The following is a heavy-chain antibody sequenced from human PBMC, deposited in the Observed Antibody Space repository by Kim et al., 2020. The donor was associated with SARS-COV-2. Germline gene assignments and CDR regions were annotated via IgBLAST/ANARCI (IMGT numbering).Heavy chain of an antibody. CDR1: GGSISSSSYY. D-gene: IGHD5-18*01. CDR3: ARHCGSQLWLRGYYFDY. J-gene: IGHJ4*02. Sequence: SETLSLTCTVSGGSISSSSYYWGWIRQPPGKGLEWIGSIYYSGSTYYNPSLKSRVTISVDTSKNQFSLKLSSVTAADTAVYYCARHCGSQLWLRGYYFDYWGQGTLVTVSS. V-gene: IGHV4-39*01. CDR2: IYYSGST.